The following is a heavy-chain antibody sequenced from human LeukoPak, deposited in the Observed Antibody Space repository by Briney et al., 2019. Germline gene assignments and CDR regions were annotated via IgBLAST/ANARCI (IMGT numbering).Heavy chain of an antibody. J-gene: IGHJ3*02. V-gene: IGHV3-21*01. CDR1: GFTFSTYS. D-gene: IGHD2-15*01. CDR3: ARERGGIDAFDI. Sequence: PGGSLRLSCAASGFTFSTYSMNWVRQAPGKGLEWVSSISSSSSYIYYADSVKGRFTISRDNAKNSLYLQMNSLGAEDTAVYYCARERGGIDAFDIWGQGTMVTVSS. CDR2: ISSSSSYI.